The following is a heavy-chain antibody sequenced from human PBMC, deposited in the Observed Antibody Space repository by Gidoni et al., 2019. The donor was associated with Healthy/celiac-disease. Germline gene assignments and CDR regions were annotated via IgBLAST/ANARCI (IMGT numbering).Heavy chain of an antibody. J-gene: IGHJ6*02. CDR2: ISGSGGST. Sequence: EVQLLESGGGLVQPGGSLRLACAASGFTCSSYAMSWVRQAPGKGLAWVSAISGSGGSTYYADSVKGRFTISRDNSKNTLYLQMNSLRAEDTAVYYCAKGMGSLDTAMVRVSGGMDVWGQGTTVTVSS. D-gene: IGHD5-18*01. CDR1: GFTCSSYA. V-gene: IGHV3-23*01. CDR3: AKGMGSLDTAMVRVSGGMDV.